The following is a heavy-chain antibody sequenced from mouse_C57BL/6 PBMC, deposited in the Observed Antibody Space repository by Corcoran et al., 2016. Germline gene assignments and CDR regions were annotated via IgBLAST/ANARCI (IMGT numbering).Heavy chain of an antibody. D-gene: IGHD1-1*01. CDR2: INPDSRTI. V-gene: IGHV4-1*01. Sequence: EVKLLQSGGGLVKPGGSQKLSCAATGIDFSRYWMSWVRRAPGKGLEWIGEINPDSRTINYAPSLKDKFIISRNNAKNTLYLQMSKVRSEDTALYYCARQGYYGLFAYWGQGTLVTVSA. CDR1: GIDFSRYW. J-gene: IGHJ3*01. CDR3: ARQGYYGLFAY.